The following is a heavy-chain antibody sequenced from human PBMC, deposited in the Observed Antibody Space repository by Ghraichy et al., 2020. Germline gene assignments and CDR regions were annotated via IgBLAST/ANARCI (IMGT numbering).Heavy chain of an antibody. CDR2: INHSGST. Sequence: SETLSLTCAVYGGSFSGYYWSWIRQPPGKGLEWIGEINHSGSTNYNPSLKSRVTILVDTSKNQFSLKLSSVTAADTAVYYCARVPKVLLWFGELTYGMDVWGQGTTVTVSS. J-gene: IGHJ6*02. CDR1: GGSFSGYY. CDR3: ARVPKVLLWFGELTYGMDV. V-gene: IGHV4-34*01. D-gene: IGHD3-10*01.